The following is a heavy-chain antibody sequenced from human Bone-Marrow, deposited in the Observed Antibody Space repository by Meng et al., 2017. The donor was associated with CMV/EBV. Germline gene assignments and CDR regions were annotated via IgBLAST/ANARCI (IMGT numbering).Heavy chain of an antibody. Sequence: GGSLRLSCAASGFYFSSYVMTCVRQAPGKGLEWVSYISSSGSTIYYADSVKGRFTISRDNAKNSLYLQMNSLRAEDTAVYYCARVPSPGDTAMVLVDYWGQGTLVTVSS. V-gene: IGHV3-48*03. J-gene: IGHJ4*02. D-gene: IGHD5-18*01. CDR2: ISSSGSTI. CDR3: ARVPSPGDTAMVLVDY. CDR1: GFYFSSYV.